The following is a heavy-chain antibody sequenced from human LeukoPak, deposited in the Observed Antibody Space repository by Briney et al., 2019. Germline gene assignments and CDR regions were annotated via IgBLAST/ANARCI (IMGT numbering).Heavy chain of an antibody. D-gene: IGHD3-10*01. CDR1: GYTFTGYY. CDR3: ARDYGSGSYYLY. Sequence: PWASVKVSCKASGYTFTGYYMHWVRQAPGQGLEWMGWINPNSGGTNYAQRFQGRVTMTRDTSISTAYMELSRLRSDDTAVYYCARDYGSGSYYLYGGQGTLVTVSA. V-gene: IGHV1-2*02. CDR2: INPNSGGT. J-gene: IGHJ4*02.